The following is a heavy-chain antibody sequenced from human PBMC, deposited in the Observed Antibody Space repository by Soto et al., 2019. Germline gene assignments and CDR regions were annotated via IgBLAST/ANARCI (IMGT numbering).Heavy chain of an antibody. Sequence: SETLSLTCTVSGGSISSDYCCWSRQPPGKGLEWIGYIYYSGTTAYNASLKSRVTISVDTSKNQFSMKLSSVTAADTAVYYCARATITIFGDYYYAMDVWGQGTTVTVSS. V-gene: IGHV4-59*12. J-gene: IGHJ6*02. CDR2: IYYSGTT. CDR1: GGSISSDY. D-gene: IGHD3-9*01. CDR3: ARATITIFGDYYYAMDV.